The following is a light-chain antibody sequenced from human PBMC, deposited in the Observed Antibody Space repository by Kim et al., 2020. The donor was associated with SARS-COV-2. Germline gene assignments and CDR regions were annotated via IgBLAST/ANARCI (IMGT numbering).Light chain of an antibody. J-gene: IGLJ7*01. CDR2: QDS. CDR3: QAWDSSTGV. CDR1: KFGDKY. V-gene: IGLV3-1*01. Sequence: SYELTQPPSVSVSPGQTASITCSGDKFGDKYACWYQQKPGQSPVLVIYQDSKRPSGIPERFSGSNSGNTATLTISGTQAMDEADYYCQAWDSSTGVFEGGTRLT.